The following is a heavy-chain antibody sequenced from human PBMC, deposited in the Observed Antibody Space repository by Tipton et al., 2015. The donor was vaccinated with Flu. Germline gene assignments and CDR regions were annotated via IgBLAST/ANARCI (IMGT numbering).Heavy chain of an antibody. V-gene: IGHV4-39*07. CDR2: IDYSGST. D-gene: IGHD3-3*01. CDR1: GGSISTTNSY. Sequence: TLSLTCSVSGGSISTTNSYWGWIRQPPGKGLEWIGSIDYSGSTFNNPSLNSRATISVDTSKNQFSLKLISVTAADTAVYYCARVSPGVESWFDPWGQGTLVTVSS. J-gene: IGHJ5*02. CDR3: ARVSPGVESWFDP.